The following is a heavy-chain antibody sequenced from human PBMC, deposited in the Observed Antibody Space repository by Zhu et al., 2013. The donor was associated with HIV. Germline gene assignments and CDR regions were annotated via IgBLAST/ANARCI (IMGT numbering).Heavy chain of an antibody. Sequence: QVQLVQSGAEVKKPGSSVKVSCKASGGTFSSYAISWVRQAPGQGLEWMGGIIPIFGTANYAQKFQGRVTITADESTSTAYMELNSLRSEDTAVYYCARGVYYYDSSGYYYDAFDMWGQGTMVTVSS. CDR1: GGTFSSYA. V-gene: IGHV1-69*01. J-gene: IGHJ3*02. D-gene: IGHD3-22*01. CDR2: IIPIFGTA. CDR3: ARGVYYYDSSGYYYDAFDM.